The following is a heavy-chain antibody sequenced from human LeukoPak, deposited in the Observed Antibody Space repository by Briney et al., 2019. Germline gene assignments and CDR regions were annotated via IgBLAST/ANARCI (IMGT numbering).Heavy chain of an antibody. Sequence: GSLRLSCAASGFTFNSYSMNWVRPAPGKGLEWVSSISGSNSYIYYADSMKGRFTISRDNAKNSLYLQMNSLRAEDTAVYYCAKDPTYGAYSYYYYYMDVWGKGTTVTISS. CDR3: AKDPTYGAYSYYYYYMDV. J-gene: IGHJ6*03. CDR2: ISGSNSYI. CDR1: GFTFNSYS. D-gene: IGHD4/OR15-4a*01. V-gene: IGHV3-21*01.